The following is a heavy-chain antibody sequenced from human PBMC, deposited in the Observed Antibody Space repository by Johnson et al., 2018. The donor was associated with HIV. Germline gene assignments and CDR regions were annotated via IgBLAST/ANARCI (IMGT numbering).Heavy chain of an antibody. J-gene: IGHJ3*02. CDR3: VKEHVWGSFDI. CDR1: GFTFSSYA. V-gene: IGHV3-30*02. Sequence: QEKLVESGGGVVQPGGSLRLSCVASGFTFSSYAMHWVRQAPGKGLEWVTFIRYDGNNKYYVDSVKGRFTVSRENAKNTVYLQMNSLRAEDTATYYCVKEHVWGSFDIWGQGTMVTVSS. D-gene: IGHD3-16*01. CDR2: IRYDGNNK.